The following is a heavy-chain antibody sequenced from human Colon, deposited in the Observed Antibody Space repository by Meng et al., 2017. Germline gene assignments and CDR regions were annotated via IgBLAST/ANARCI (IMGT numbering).Heavy chain of an antibody. CDR2: ISSFNGVT. V-gene: IGHV1-18*01. CDR1: GDTVTGYG. Sequence: QVALMQSEAEVRKPGASVKVSCKATGDTVTGYGISWVRQAPGQGLEWMGWISSFNGVTNYARKFRGRVTMTADTSTATAYMELRSLTSDDTAVYYCARTPFAGTPGTIGNWFDPWGQGTLVTVFS. CDR3: ARTPFAGTPGTIGNWFDP. D-gene: IGHD2-8*01. J-gene: IGHJ5*02.